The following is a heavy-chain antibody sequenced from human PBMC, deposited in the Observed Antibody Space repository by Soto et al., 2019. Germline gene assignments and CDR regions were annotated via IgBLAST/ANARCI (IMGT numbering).Heavy chain of an antibody. CDR3: ARDQSGILTGYYTSSAINTIAGAFDI. V-gene: IGHV1-46*03. Sequence: QVQLVQSGAEVKKPGASVKVSCKASGYTFTSYYMHWVRQAPGQGLEWMGIINPSGGSTSYAQKFQGRVTMTRDTSTSTVYMELSSLRSEDTAAYYCARDQSGILTGYYTSSAINTIAGAFDIWGQGTMVTVSS. J-gene: IGHJ3*02. D-gene: IGHD3-9*01. CDR2: INPSGGST. CDR1: GYTFTSYY.